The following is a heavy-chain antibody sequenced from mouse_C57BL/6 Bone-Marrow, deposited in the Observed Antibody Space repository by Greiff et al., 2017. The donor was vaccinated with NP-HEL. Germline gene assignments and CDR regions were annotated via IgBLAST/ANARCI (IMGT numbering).Heavy chain of an antibody. CDR1: GFTFSDFY. Sequence: EVKLMESGGGLVKSGRSLRLSCATSGFTFSDFYMEWVRQAPGKGLEWIAASRNKANDYTSEYSAYVKGRFIVSRATSQSILYLLMNARRTEDTAMYYCARDAGKPYTMDYWGQGTSVTVSS. CDR3: ARDAGKPYTMDY. CDR2: SRNKANDYTS. V-gene: IGHV7-1*01. J-gene: IGHJ4*01.